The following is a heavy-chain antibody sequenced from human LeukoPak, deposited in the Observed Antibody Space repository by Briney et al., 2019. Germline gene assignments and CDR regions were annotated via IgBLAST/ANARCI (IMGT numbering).Heavy chain of an antibody. Sequence: GGSLRLSCAASGFTVSSNYMSWVRQAPGKGLEWVSVIYSGGSTYYADSVKGRFTISRDNSKNTLYLQMNTLRAEDTAVYYCATSAWSPHYYYVGVWGKGTTVTVSS. CDR3: ATSAWSPHYYYVGV. J-gene: IGHJ6*03. CDR1: GFTVSSNY. CDR2: IYSGGST. V-gene: IGHV3-53*01. D-gene: IGHD6-19*01.